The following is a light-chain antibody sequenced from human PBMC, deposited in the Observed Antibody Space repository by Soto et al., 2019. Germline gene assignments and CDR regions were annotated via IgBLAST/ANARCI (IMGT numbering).Light chain of an antibody. CDR1: QSIRNY. J-gene: IGKJ2*04. Sequence: DIQMTQSPSSLSAFVGDRVTITCRASQSIRNYLNWYQQKPGKAPNLLIYATSTLQSGVPSRFSGSGSGTDFTLTISSLQPEDFATYYCQQSYSTPRSFCQGTKLEI. CDR2: ATS. V-gene: IGKV1-39*01. CDR3: QQSYSTPRS.